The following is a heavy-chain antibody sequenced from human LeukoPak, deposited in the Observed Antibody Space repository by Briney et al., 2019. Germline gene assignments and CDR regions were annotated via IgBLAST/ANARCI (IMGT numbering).Heavy chain of an antibody. CDR2: INHSGST. CDR1: GGSFSGYY. J-gene: IGHJ4*02. D-gene: IGHD3-22*01. V-gene: IGHV4-34*01. CDR3: ARIFTYYYDSSGYHFDY. Sequence: PSETLSLTCAVYGGSFSGYYWSWIRQPPGKGLGWIGEINHSGSTNYNPSLKSRVTISVDTSKNQFSLKLSSVTAADTAVYYCARIFTYYYDSSGYHFDYWGRGTLVTVSS.